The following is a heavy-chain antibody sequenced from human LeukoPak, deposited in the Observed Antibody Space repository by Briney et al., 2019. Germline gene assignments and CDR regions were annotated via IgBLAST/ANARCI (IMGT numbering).Heavy chain of an antibody. J-gene: IGHJ4*02. CDR1: GASFNSDDQY. V-gene: IGHV4-31*03. D-gene: IGHD2-2*01. CDR3: SRGLGSRKLGY. Sequence: PSETLSLTCTVSGASFNSDDQYWNWIRQSLGKGLEWIGSIHPSGMLYNNPSLESRVTMSRDTSKNQFSLNLNSLAAADTAVYFCSRGLGSRKLGYWGQGILVTVSS. CDR2: IHPSGML.